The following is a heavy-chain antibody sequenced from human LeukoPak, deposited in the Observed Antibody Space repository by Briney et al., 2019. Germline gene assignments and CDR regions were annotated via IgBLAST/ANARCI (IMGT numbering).Heavy chain of an antibody. Sequence: GGSLRLSCAASGFTFRSYWMSWVRQAPGKGLEWVANIKEDGSEKYYVDSVKGRFTISRDNTNNALYLQMNSLRVEDTAVYYCVKNDGWFHLAQWGQGTLVTVSS. CDR2: IKEDGSEK. D-gene: IGHD6-19*01. CDR1: GFTFRSYW. J-gene: IGHJ4*02. CDR3: VKNDGWFHLAQ. V-gene: IGHV3-7*03.